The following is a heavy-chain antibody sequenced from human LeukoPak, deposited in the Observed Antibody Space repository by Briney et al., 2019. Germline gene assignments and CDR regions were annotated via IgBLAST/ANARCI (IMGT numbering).Heavy chain of an antibody. D-gene: IGHD3-10*01. J-gene: IGHJ4*02. CDR2: ISSSSSYI. CDR3: AREVGGGEIDY. CDR1: GITFSTYS. Sequence: PGGSLRLSCAASGITFSTYSMNWVRQAPGKELEWVSSISSSSSYIYYADSVRGRFTISRDNAKNSLYLQMNSLRAEDTAVYYCAREVGGGEIDYWGQGTLVTVSS. V-gene: IGHV3-21*01.